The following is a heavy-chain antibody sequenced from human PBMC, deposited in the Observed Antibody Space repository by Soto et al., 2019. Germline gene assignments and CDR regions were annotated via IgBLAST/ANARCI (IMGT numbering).Heavy chain of an antibody. V-gene: IGHV3-15*01. Sequence: WGSLLFSCAAGVLTFRNAWMNWVRQAPGKGLEWVGRIKSKTDVGTTDYAAPVKVRFTISRDDSKNTLYLQMNGLKTQDPAVYYCWFGELRADYWGQGTMVTVSS. CDR1: VLTFRNAW. CDR3: WFGELRADY. J-gene: IGHJ4*02. D-gene: IGHD3-10*01. CDR2: IKSKTDVGTT.